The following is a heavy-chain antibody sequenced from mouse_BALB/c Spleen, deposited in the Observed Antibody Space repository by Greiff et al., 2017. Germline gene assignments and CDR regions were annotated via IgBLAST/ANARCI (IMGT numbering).Heavy chain of an antibody. CDR1: GYTFTDYA. V-gene: IGHV1S137*01. D-gene: IGHD1-2*01. CDR2: ISTYYGDA. Sequence: VQLQQSGAELVRPGVSVKISCKGSGYTFTDYAMHWVKQSHAKSLERIGVISTYYGDASYNQKFKGKATMTVDKSSSTAYMELARLTSEDSAIYYCARITTATYFDVWGAGTTVTVSS. CDR3: ARITTATYFDV. J-gene: IGHJ1*01.